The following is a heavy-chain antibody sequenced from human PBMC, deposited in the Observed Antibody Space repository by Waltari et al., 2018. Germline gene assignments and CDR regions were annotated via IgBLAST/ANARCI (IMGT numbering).Heavy chain of an antibody. CDR1: GASAANSHYF. Sequence: QLQLQESGPGLVKPSETLSLTCTVSGASAANSHYFWGWIRQTPEKGLEWIVTMYYTGTSYYNPYLPSRVSISLDTSKTQFSLKLLSVTAADTAVYYWAGPPPAGGSSFDFWGPGTLVTVSS. CDR2: MYYTGTS. CDR3: AGPPPAGGSSFDF. D-gene: IGHD3-16*01. V-gene: IGHV4-39*07. J-gene: IGHJ4*02.